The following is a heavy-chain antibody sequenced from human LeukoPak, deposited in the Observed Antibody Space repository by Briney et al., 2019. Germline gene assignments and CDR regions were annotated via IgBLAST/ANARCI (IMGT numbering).Heavy chain of an antibody. CDR2: IYSSGST. J-gene: IGHJ5*02. Sequence: PSETLSLTCTVSGGSISSYYWSWIRQPPGKGLEWIGYIYSSGSTNYNPSLKSRVTISVDTPKNQFSLNLTSVTAADTALYYCARHPSVVRGWFDPWGQGTWVTVSS. CDR1: GGSISSYY. V-gene: IGHV4-4*09. D-gene: IGHD2-15*01. CDR3: ARHPSVVRGWFDP.